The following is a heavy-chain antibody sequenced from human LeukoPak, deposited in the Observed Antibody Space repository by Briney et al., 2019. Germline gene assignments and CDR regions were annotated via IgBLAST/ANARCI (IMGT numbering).Heavy chain of an antibody. D-gene: IGHD2-2*01. V-gene: IGHV3-21*01. CDR2: ISTTSSYI. CDR3: AKAGRGYCTSTSCFFDY. Sequence: GGSLRLSCAASGFSFSTYAISWVRQAPGKGLEWVSCISTTSSYIFYADSVRGRFTISRDNAKNSLYLQMNSLRADDTAVYYCAKAGRGYCTSTSCFFDYWGQGTLVTVSS. CDR1: GFSFSTYA. J-gene: IGHJ4*02.